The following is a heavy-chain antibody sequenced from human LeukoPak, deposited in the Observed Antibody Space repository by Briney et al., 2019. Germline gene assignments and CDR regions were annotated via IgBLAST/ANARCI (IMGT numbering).Heavy chain of an antibody. J-gene: IGHJ4*02. Sequence: GSSVKVSCKASRGTFSSYAISWVRQAPGQGLEWMGGIIPIFGTANYAQKFQGRVTITADESTSTAYMELSSLRSEDTAVYYCASGGLVVPAARPRYFDYWGQGTLVTVSS. CDR2: IIPIFGTA. CDR1: RGTFSSYA. V-gene: IGHV1-69*01. CDR3: ASGGLVVPAARPRYFDY. D-gene: IGHD2-2*01.